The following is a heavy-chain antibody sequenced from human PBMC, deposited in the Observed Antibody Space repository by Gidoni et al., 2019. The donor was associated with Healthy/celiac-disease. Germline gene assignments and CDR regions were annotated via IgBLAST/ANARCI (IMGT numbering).Heavy chain of an antibody. V-gene: IGHV3-7*03. CDR1: GFTFSRYW. CDR3: ARRHSPTGYSSSWKPWGYYYYGRDV. J-gene: IGHJ6*02. CDR2: IKQDGREK. Sequence: EVQLVESGGGLVQPGGSLRLSCAATGFTFSRYWLRWARQATGKGLEWEAHIKQDGREKYYVDCVKGRFTISRDNAKNSLYLQMNTLGAEDTAVYYCARRHSPTGYSSSWKPWGYYYYGRDVWGQGTTVTVSS. D-gene: IGHD6-13*01.